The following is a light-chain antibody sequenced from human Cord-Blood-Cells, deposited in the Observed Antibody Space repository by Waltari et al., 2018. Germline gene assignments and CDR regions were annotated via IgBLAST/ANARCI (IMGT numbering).Light chain of an antibody. CDR3: QQYNSYSWT. Sequence: DIQMTQSPSTLSASVGDRVTITCRASQIISSWLAWSQRKPGKAPKLLIYDASSLESGVPSRFSGSGSGTEFTLTISSLQPDEFATYYCQQYNSYSWTFGQGTKVEIK. CDR1: QIISSW. J-gene: IGKJ1*01. CDR2: DAS. V-gene: IGKV1-5*01.